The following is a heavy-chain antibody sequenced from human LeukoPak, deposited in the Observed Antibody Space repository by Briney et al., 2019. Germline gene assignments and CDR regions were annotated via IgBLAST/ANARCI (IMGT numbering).Heavy chain of an antibody. J-gene: IGHJ6*02. CDR2: ISYDGSNK. D-gene: IGHD2-2*01. Sequence: GGSLRLSCAASGFTFSSYAMPWVRQAPGKGLEWVAVISYDGSNKYYADSVKGRFTISRDNSKNTLYLQMNSLRAEDTAVHYCARDPVVPVSTDVWGQGTTVTVSS. CDR3: ARDPVVPVSTDV. V-gene: IGHV3-30-3*01. CDR1: GFTFSSYA.